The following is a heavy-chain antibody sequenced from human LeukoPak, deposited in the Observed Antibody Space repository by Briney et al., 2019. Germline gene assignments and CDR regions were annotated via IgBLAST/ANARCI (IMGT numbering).Heavy chain of an antibody. D-gene: IGHD3-10*01. J-gene: IGHJ4*02. CDR1: AYRFTSHW. CDR3: TTSESQKRFDY. V-gene: IGHV5-51*01. Sequence: GESLKISCKGSAYRFTSHWIGWGRQMPGKGLEWMGSIFPSDSNTANSVSFQGDVNISADKSINTAYLQWSSLQASDTAIYYCTTSESQKRFDYWGQGTLVTVSS. CDR2: IFPSDSNT.